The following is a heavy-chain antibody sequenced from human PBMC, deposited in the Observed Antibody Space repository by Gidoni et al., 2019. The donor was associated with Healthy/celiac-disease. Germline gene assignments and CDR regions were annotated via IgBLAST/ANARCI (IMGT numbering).Heavy chain of an antibody. D-gene: IGHD3-10*01. Sequence: EVQLFESGGGLVQPGGSLILSCAASGFTFRSYAMSWVSQAPGKGLEWVSAISGSGGSTYYADSVKGRFTISRDNSKNTLYLQMNSLRAEDTAVYYCAKDHTIWFGEPSFDYWGQGTLVTVSS. CDR1: GFTFRSYA. V-gene: IGHV3-23*01. CDR3: AKDHTIWFGEPSFDY. CDR2: ISGSGGST. J-gene: IGHJ4*02.